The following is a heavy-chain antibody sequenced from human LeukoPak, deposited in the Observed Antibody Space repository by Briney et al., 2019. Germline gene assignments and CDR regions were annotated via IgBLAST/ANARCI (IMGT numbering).Heavy chain of an antibody. Sequence: GGSLRLSCAASGFTFSDYYMSWIRQAPGKGLEWVSYISSSGSTIYYADSVKGRFTISRDNAKNSLYLQMNSLRSEDTAVYYCATAMPGSGCYYEHNLDYWGQGTLVAVSS. D-gene: IGHD1-26*01. CDR3: ATAMPGSGCYYEHNLDY. J-gene: IGHJ4*02. CDR1: GFTFSDYY. CDR2: ISSSGSTI. V-gene: IGHV3-11*01.